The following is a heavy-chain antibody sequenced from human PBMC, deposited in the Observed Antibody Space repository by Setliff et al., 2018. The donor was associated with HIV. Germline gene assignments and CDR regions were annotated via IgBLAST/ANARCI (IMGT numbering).Heavy chain of an antibody. V-gene: IGHV1-2*06. CDR3: ARSPAVTMALFFDY. CDR1: GYTFTGYY. CDR2: INPNSGGT. J-gene: IGHJ4*02. Sequence: ASVKVSCKASGYTFTGYYMHWVRQAPGQGLEWMGRINPNSGGTNYAQKFQGRVTMTRDISASTAYMELSSLGSEDTAVYYCARSPAVTMALFFDYWGQGTPVTVSS. D-gene: IGHD4-17*01.